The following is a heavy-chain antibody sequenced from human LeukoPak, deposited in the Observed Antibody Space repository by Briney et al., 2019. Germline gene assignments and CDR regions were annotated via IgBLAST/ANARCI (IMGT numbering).Heavy chain of an antibody. CDR2: ISSSGSTI. V-gene: IGHV3-48*03. CDR1: GFTFSSYE. CDR3: ARRIAVSGHFDY. D-gene: IGHD6-19*01. Sequence: GGSLRLSCAASGFTFSSYEMNWVRQAPGKGLEWVSYISSSGSTIYYADSVKGRYTISRDNAKNSLYLQMNSLRAEDTAVYYCARRIAVSGHFDYWGQGTLVTVSS. J-gene: IGHJ4*02.